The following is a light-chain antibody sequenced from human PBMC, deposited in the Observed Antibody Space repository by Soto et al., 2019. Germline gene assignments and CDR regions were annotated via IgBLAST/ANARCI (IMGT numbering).Light chain of an antibody. CDR1: QSVSNSF. CDR3: QQYGNSPQT. V-gene: IGKV3-20*01. CDR2: GAS. J-gene: IGKJ2*01. Sequence: EIVLTQSPGTLSLSPGERATLSCRASQSVSNSFLAWYQQKPGQAPRLLIYGASSRATGIPDRFSGSGSGTDFTLTISKLEPEDFAVYYCQQYGNSPQTFGQGTKLEIK.